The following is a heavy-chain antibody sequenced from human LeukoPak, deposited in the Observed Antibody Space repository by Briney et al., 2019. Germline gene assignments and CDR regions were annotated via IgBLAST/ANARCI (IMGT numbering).Heavy chain of an antibody. CDR3: ALCYTSPEWFDP. J-gene: IGHJ5*02. Sequence: GESLQISRKGSGYSFTSYWIGWVRPMPGKGLEWMGIIYPGDSDTRYSPSFQGQVTISADKSISTAYLQWSSLKASDTAMYYCALCYTSPEWFDPWGQGTLVTVSS. V-gene: IGHV5-51*01. CDR1: GYSFTSYW. CDR2: IYPGDSDT. D-gene: IGHD2-2*02.